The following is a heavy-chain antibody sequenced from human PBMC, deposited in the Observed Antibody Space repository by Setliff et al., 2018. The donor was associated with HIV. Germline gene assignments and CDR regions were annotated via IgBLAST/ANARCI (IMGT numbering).Heavy chain of an antibody. CDR2: ILNREIT. V-gene: IGHV4-59*01. D-gene: IGHD3-16*01. CDR3: AKGGASSHWLGP. Sequence: SETLSLTCTVSGASISSDSRSWIRQSPGKGLEWIGFILNREITNYNPSLQSRVSISMDTSKNQFSLKLHSVTAADTAIYHCAKGGASSHWLGPWGQGTLVTVSS. CDR1: GASISSDS. J-gene: IGHJ5*02.